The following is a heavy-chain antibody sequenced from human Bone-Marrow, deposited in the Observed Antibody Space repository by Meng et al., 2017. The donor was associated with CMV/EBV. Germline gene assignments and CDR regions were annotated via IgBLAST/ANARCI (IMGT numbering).Heavy chain of an antibody. D-gene: IGHD2-2*01. CDR1: GYTFTGYY. CDR2: INPNSGGT. J-gene: IGHJ4*02. Sequence: ASVKVSCKASGYTFTGYYMHWVRQAPGQGLEWMGWINPNSGGTNYAQKFQGRVTMTRDTSTSTVYMELSSLRSEDTAVYYCARDGCSSTSCYYPFDYWGQGTLVTVSS. CDR3: ARDGCSSTSCYYPFDY. V-gene: IGHV1-2*02.